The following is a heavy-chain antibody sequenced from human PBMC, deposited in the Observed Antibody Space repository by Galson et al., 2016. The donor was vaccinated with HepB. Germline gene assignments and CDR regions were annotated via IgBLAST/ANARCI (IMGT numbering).Heavy chain of an antibody. V-gene: IGHV3-49*03. J-gene: IGHJ4*02. CDR1: GFTFSNYA. CDR2: IRSNGYGGTT. D-gene: IGHD3-3*01. Sequence: SLRLSCAASGFTFSNYAMSWFRQAPGKGLEWVGFIRSNGYGGTTEYAASVKGRFPISRDDSKSIAYLQMNSLKTEDTAVYYCSRVVGLDYDFWSGYPGFDYWGQGTLVTVSS. CDR3: SRVVGLDYDFWSGYPGFDY.